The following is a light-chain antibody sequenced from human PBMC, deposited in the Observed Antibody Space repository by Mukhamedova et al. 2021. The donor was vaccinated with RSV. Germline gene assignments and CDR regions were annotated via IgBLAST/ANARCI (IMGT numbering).Light chain of an antibody. CDR3: LQDFNYPLT. Sequence: WYQRRVHGKAPKLLIYASSSLQSGVPSRFSGSGSGTDFTLTITSPQPEDFATYFCLQDFNYPLTFGGGTKVEFK. V-gene: IGKV1-6*01. CDR2: ASS. J-gene: IGKJ4*01.